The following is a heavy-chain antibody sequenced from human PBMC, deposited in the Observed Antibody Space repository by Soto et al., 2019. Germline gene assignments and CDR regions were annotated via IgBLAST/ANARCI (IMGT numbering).Heavy chain of an antibody. D-gene: IGHD1-1*01. V-gene: IGHV4-39*01. J-gene: IGHJ4*02. CDR2: IYYNGNT. CDR1: GGSISSSPYY. CDR3: ARHGPLSNNWNQLDY. Sequence: QLQLQESGPGLVKPSETLSLTCTVSGGSISSSPYYWGCIRQPPGKGLEWIGNIYYNGNTFYNPSLKSRVTISVDTSKNQFSLKLSSVTAADTAVYYCARHGPLSNNWNQLDYWGQGTLVTVSS.